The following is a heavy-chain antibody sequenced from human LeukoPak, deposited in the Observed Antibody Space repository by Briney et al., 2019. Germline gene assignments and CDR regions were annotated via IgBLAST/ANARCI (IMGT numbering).Heavy chain of an antibody. CDR1: GFTLSSYA. CDR3: VKDRGGSPFYGMDV. J-gene: IGHJ6*02. D-gene: IGHD1-26*01. CDR2: ISGSGGAGT. Sequence: QPGGSLRLSCAGSGFTLSSYAMSWVRPAPGKGLEWVSTISGSGGAGTYYADSVKGRFTVSRDNSRNTLYLPMNSLRAEDTDVYCCVKDRGGSPFYGMDVWGQGTTVTVSS. V-gene: IGHV3-23*01.